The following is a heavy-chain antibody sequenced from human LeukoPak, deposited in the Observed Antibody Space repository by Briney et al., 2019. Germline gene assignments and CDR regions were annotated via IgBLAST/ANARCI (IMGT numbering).Heavy chain of an antibody. J-gene: IGHJ3*01. Sequence: SETLSLTCNVSGGSVSSSNHHWAWIRQSPGMGLEWVGTFFSTGRTSQNPDPSLKGRVTLSVDTSRNQFSLKLSSATAADSAVYYCARDKDSGTNHAKIRYDVWGQGTMVTVSS. CDR3: ARDKDSGTNHAKIRYDV. V-gene: IGHV4-39*07. CDR1: GGSVSSSNHH. D-gene: IGHD1-26*01. CDR2: FFSTGRT.